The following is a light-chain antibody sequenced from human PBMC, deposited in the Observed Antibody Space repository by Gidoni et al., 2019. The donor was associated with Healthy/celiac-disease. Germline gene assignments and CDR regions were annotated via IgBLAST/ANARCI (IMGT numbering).Light chain of an antibody. CDR3: MQALQTPYT. J-gene: IGKJ2*01. Sequence: IVMTQSPLSLPVTPGEPASISCRSSQSLLHSNGYNYLDWYLQKPGQSPQLLIYLGSNRASGVPDRFSGSVSGTDFTLKISRVEAEDVGVYYCMQALQTPYTFXQXTKLEIK. V-gene: IGKV2-28*01. CDR1: QSLLHSNGYNY. CDR2: LGS.